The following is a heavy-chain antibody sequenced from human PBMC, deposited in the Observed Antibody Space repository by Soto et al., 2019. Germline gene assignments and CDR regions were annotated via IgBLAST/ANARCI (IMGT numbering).Heavy chain of an antibody. CDR1: GFTFSSYS. J-gene: IGHJ3*02. Sequence: EVQLVESGGGLVQPGGSLRLSCAASGFTFSSYSMNWVRQAPGKGLEWVSYISSSSSTIYYADSVKGRFTISRDNAKNSLDLQISSLRAEVTAVYYCARDGRGLGEDGAFDIWGQGTMVTVSS. V-gene: IGHV3-48*01. D-gene: IGHD3-10*01. CDR2: ISSSSSTI. CDR3: ARDGRGLGEDGAFDI.